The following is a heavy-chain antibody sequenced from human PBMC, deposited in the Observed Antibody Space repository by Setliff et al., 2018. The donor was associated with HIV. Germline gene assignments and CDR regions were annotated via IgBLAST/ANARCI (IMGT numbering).Heavy chain of an antibody. V-gene: IGHV4-39*01. D-gene: IGHD6-13*01. CDR2: IYDSGST. CDR1: GASISNSNSY. CDR3: ARGPQRLSSSSWSLFDY. J-gene: IGHJ4*02. Sequence: SETLSLTCNVYGASISNSNSYWGWIRQPPGKRLEWLGSIYDSGSTYYNPSLKSRVTISVDTSKNQFSLKLSSVTAADTALYYCARGPQRLSSSSWSLFDYWGQGTLVTVSS.